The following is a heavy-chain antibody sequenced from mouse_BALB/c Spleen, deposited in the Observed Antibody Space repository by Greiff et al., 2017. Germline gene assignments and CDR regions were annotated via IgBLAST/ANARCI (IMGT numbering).Heavy chain of an antibody. CDR2: IDPANGNT. V-gene: IGHV14-3*02. J-gene: IGHJ2*01. CDR1: GFNIKDTY. Sequence: EVQLQQSGAELVKPGASVKLSCTASGFNIKDTYMHWVKQRPEQGLEWIGRIDPANGNTKYDPKFQGKATITADTSSNTAYLQLSSLTSEDTAVYYCVGYSYYGSSDYWGQGTTLTVSS. D-gene: IGHD1-1*01. CDR3: VGYSYYGSSDY.